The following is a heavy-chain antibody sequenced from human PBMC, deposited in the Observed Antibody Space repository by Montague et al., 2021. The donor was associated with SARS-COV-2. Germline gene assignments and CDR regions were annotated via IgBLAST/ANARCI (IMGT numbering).Heavy chain of an antibody. D-gene: IGHD5/OR15-5a*01. J-gene: IGHJ6*02. CDR3: ARLYDSSSYYYGMDV. CDR1: GGSISSSSYY. Sequence: SETLSLTCSVSGGSISSSSYYWGWIRQSPGKGLEWIGSVFYSGTAYYNPSLKSRVTITADMSVKQFSLKLNSVTAADTAVYYCARLYDSSSYYYGMDVWGQGTTVTVSS. V-gene: IGHV4-39*01. CDR2: VFYSGTA.